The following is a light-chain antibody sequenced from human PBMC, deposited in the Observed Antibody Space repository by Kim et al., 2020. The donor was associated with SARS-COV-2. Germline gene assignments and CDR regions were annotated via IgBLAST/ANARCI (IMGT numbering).Light chain of an antibody. CDR3: QQNYNTPWT. V-gene: IGKV1-39*01. J-gene: IGKJ1*01. CDR1: QSISNF. Sequence: ASVGDRVTITCQASQSISNFLNWYQQKPGKAPNRLVYAVSSLHVGVPSRFSGSGAGTDFTLTISGLQAEDFATYYCQQNYNTPWTFGQGTKVDIK. CDR2: AVS.